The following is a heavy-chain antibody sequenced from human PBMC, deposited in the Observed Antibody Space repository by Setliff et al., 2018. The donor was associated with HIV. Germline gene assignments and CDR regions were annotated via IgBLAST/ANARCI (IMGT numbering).Heavy chain of an antibody. Sequence: SETLSLTCAVSGYSISSGYYWGWIRQPPGRGLEWIGSIYYSGSTYYNPSLKSRVTISVDTSKNQFSLKLRSVTAADTAVYYCAEGAVTFGGVLNYWGQGAQVTVSS. J-gene: IGHJ4*02. D-gene: IGHD3-16*01. V-gene: IGHV4-38-2*01. CDR3: AEGAVTFGGVLNY. CDR2: IYYSGST. CDR1: GYSISSGYY.